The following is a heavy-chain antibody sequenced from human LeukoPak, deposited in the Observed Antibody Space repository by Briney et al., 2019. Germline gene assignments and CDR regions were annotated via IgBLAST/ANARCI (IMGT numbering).Heavy chain of an antibody. J-gene: IGHJ6*03. V-gene: IGHV3-23*01. D-gene: IGHD1-26*01. Sequence: GGSLRPSCAASGFTFSSYAMSWVRQAPGKGLEWVSAISGSGGSTYYADSVKGRFTISRDNSKNTLYLQMNSLRAEDTAVYYCARELGATDYYYYMDVWGKGTTVTVSS. CDR2: ISGSGGST. CDR3: ARELGATDYYYYMDV. CDR1: GFTFSSYA.